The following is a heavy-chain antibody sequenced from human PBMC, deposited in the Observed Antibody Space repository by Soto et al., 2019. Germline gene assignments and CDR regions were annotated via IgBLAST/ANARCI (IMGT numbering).Heavy chain of an antibody. CDR2: IYYSGST. D-gene: IGHD3-22*01. CDR1: GGSISSGGYY. J-gene: IGHJ4*02. CDR3: ARFLPYESPHGYILDY. Sequence: TSETLSLTCTVSGGSISSGGYYWSWILQHPGKGLEWIGYIYYSGSTYYNPSLKSRVTISVDTSKNQFSLKLSSVTAADTAVYYCARFLPYESPHGYILDYWGQGTLVTVSS. V-gene: IGHV4-31*03.